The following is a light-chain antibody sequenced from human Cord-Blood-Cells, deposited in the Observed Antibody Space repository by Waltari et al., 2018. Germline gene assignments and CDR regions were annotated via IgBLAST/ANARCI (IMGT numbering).Light chain of an antibody. V-gene: IGLV8-61*02. Sequence: QTVVTQEPSFSVSPGGTVTLTCGLSSGSVSTSYYPSWYQQTPGQAPRTLIYSTNTRSSGVPDCFSGYILGNKAALTITGAQADDESDYYCVLYMGSGIGVFGGGTKLTVL. J-gene: IGLJ3*02. CDR2: STN. CDR1: SGSVSTSYY. CDR3: VLYMGSGIGV.